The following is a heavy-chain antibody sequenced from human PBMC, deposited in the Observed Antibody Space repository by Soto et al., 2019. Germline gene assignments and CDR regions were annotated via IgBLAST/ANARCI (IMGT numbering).Heavy chain of an antibody. D-gene: IGHD5-12*01. Sequence: GGSLRLSCAASGFTFSSYGMHWVRQAPGKGLEWVAVISYDGSNKYYADSVKGRFTISRDNSKNTLYLQMNSLRAEDTAVYYCAKAYEMATIIGYYYYGMDVWGQGTTVTVSS. CDR3: AKAYEMATIIGYYYYGMDV. CDR2: ISYDGSNK. V-gene: IGHV3-30*18. J-gene: IGHJ6*02. CDR1: GFTFSSYG.